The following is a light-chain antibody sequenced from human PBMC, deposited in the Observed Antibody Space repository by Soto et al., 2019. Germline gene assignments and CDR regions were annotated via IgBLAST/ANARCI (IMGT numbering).Light chain of an antibody. CDR1: QSIKTW. Sequence: IQITQSPSALSASLGDRVTITFPASQSIKTWLAWYQRKPGRAPNLLICDASSLQSGVPSRFSGSGSGTEFTLTISSLQPDDSATYYCQQYESYSWTFGQGTKV. V-gene: IGKV1-5*01. J-gene: IGKJ1*01. CDR3: QQYESYSWT. CDR2: DAS.